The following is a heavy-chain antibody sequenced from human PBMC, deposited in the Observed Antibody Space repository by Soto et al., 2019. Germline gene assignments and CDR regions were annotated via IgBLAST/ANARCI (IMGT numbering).Heavy chain of an antibody. D-gene: IGHD6-13*01. V-gene: IGHV1-69*13. CDR2: IVPIYRTA. CDR3: LSETGEKLSSS. J-gene: IGHJ4*02. Sequence: SVKVSCKASGGTFSSHRINWVRQAPGQGLEWVGGIVPIYRTADYAQKFQGRVTITADESARTSYMELRSLKSQDTAVYYCLSETGEKLSSSWGQGTLVTVSS. CDR1: GGTFSSHR.